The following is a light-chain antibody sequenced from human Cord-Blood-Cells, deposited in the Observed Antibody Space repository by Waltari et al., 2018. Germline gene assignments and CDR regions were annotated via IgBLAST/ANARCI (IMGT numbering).Light chain of an antibody. Sequence: QSALTQPRSVSGSPGQSVTISCPGTSSDVGGYNYVSWYQQHPGKAPKLMIYDVSKRPSGVPDRFSGSKSGNTASLTISGLQAEEEADYYCCSYAGSYTLVFGGGTKLTVL. CDR3: CSYAGSYTLV. J-gene: IGLJ2*01. V-gene: IGLV2-11*01. CDR2: DVS. CDR1: SSDVGGYNY.